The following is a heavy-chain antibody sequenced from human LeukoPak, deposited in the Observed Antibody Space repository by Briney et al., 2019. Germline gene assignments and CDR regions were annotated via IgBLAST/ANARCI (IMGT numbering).Heavy chain of an antibody. Sequence: SETLSLTCTVSGVSISSYYWSWIRRPPGKGLEWIGYIYTSGITNYNPSIKSRVTISVPTTKTQFSLKLSSVTAADTAVYYCARQGITMVRGALGYWVNWFDPWGQGTRVTVSS. J-gene: IGHJ5*02. D-gene: IGHD3-10*01. CDR2: IYTSGIT. CDR1: GVSISSYY. CDR3: ARQGITMVRGALGYWVNWFDP. V-gene: IGHV4-4*09.